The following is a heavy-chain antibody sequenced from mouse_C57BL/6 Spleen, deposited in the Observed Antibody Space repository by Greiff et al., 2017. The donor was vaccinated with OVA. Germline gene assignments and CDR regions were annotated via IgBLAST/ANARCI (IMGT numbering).Heavy chain of an antibody. J-gene: IGHJ2*01. CDR2: FHPNSGST. D-gene: IGHD1-1*01. Sequence: QVQLQQSGAELVKPGASVKLSCKASGYTFTSYWMHWVKQRPGQGLEWIGMFHPNSGSTNYNEKFKSKATLTVDKSSSTAYMQLSSLTSEDSAVYYCARPPTVVATRFDYWGQGTTLTVSS. V-gene: IGHV1-64*01. CDR1: GYTFTSYW. CDR3: ARPPTVVATRFDY.